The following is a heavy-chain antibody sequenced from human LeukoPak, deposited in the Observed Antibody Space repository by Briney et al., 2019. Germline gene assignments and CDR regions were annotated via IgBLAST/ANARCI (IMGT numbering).Heavy chain of an antibody. V-gene: IGHV1-69*01. CDR2: IIPIFGTE. Sequence: SVTVSCKASGGTFSSYAISWVRQAPGQGLAWMGGIIPIFGTENYAQKFQGRVTITADESTSTAYMELSSLRSEDTAVYYCARVLYRCSSTSCYVMMGEAFDPWGQGTLVTVSS. J-gene: IGHJ5*02. CDR3: ARVLYRCSSTSCYVMMGEAFDP. CDR1: GGTFSSYA. D-gene: IGHD2-2*01.